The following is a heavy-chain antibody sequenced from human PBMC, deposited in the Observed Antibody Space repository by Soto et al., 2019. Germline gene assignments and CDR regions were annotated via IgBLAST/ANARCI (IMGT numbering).Heavy chain of an antibody. J-gene: IGHJ6*02. V-gene: IGHV4-59*01. CDR3: ARERRGYYGMDV. Sequence: SETLSLTCTVSGGSISSYYWSWIRQPPGKGLEWIGYIYYSGSTNYNPSPKSRVTISVDTSKNQFSLKLSSVTAADTAVYYCARERRGYYGMDVWGQGTTVTVSS. CDR1: GGSISSYY. CDR2: IYYSGST.